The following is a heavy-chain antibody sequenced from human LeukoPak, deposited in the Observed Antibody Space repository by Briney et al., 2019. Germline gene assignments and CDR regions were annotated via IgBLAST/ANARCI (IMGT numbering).Heavy chain of an antibody. CDR1: GFTVSSNY. V-gene: IGHV3-15*07. D-gene: IGHD2-21*01. CDR3: ITPLPYSAQ. J-gene: IGHJ4*02. Sequence: PGGSLRLSCAASGFTVSSNYMNWVRQAPGKGLEWVGRIKPKTDGETTEYAAPVKGRFSISRDDSKNMLYLQMNSLKTEDTAVYYCITPLPYSAQGGQGTLVTVSS. CDR2: IKPKTDGETT.